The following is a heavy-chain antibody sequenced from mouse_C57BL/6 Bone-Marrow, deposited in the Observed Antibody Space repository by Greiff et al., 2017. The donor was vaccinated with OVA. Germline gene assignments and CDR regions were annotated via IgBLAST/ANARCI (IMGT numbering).Heavy chain of an antibody. CDR3: ATYDYDVWFAY. CDR1: GYTFTSYG. CDR2: IYPRSGNT. D-gene: IGHD2-4*01. V-gene: IGHV1-81*01. Sequence: VKLMESGAELARPGASVKLSCKASGYTFTSYGISWVKQRTGQGLEWIGEIYPRSGNTYYNEKFKGKATLTADKSSSTAYMELRSLTSEDSAVYFCATYDYDVWFAYWGQGTLVTVSA. J-gene: IGHJ3*01.